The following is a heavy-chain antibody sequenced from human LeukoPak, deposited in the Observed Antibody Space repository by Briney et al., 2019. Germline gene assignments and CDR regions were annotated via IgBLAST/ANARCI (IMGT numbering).Heavy chain of an antibody. CDR2: ISSSGSTI. Sequence: GGSLRLSCAASGFTFSDYYMSWIRQAPGKGLEWVSYISSSGSTIYYADSVKGRFTTSRDNAKNSLYLQMNSLRAEDTAVYYCARALYYDSSGYLYYFGYWGQGTLVTVSS. V-gene: IGHV3-11*01. CDR1: GFTFSDYY. J-gene: IGHJ4*02. D-gene: IGHD3-22*01. CDR3: ARALYYDSSGYLYYFGY.